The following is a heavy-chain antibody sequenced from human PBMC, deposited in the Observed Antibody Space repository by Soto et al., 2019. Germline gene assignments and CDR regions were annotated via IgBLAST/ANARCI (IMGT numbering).Heavy chain of an antibody. Sequence: PSETLSLTCTVSGGSISSGDYYWSWVRQPPGKGLEWIGYIYYTGSTNYNPSLNSRVTISVDTSKNQFSLKLSSVTAADTAVYYCARDEGDKGGSSWMGIWGQGTLVTVSS. V-gene: IGHV4-61*08. CDR3: ARDEGDKGGSSWMGI. CDR1: GGSISSGDYY. CDR2: IYYTGST. J-gene: IGHJ4*02. D-gene: IGHD6-13*01.